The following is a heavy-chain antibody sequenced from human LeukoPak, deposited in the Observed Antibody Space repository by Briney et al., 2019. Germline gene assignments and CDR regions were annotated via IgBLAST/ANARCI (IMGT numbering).Heavy chain of an antibody. D-gene: IGHD5-18*01. CDR1: GLTFSRYG. CDR2: ISYDGSNK. Sequence: GGSLTLSCPPSGLTFSRYGMHRVRQAPGKGLEWVAVISYDGSNKYYADSVKGRFTISRDNSKNTLYLQMNTLRVEDTAVYYCAKEKYRGYSYGSGDYWGQGTLVTVSS. V-gene: IGHV3-30*18. J-gene: IGHJ4*02. CDR3: AKEKYRGYSYGSGDY.